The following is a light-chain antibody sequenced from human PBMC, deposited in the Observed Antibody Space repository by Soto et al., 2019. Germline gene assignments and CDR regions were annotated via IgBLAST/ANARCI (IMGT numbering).Light chain of an antibody. CDR3: QQDGSSPPIT. J-gene: IGKJ5*01. CDR2: GAS. CDR1: QSVSSSY. Sequence: EIVLTQSPGTLSLSPGERATLSCRASQSVSSSYLAWYQQKPGQAPRLLIYGASSRATGIPDRFSGSRSWTDFTLTISRLEPEDFVEFYCQQDGSSPPITFSQGTRLEIK. V-gene: IGKV3-20*01.